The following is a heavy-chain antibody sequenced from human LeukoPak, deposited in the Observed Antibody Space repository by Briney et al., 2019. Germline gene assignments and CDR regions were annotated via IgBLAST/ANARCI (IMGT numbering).Heavy chain of an antibody. D-gene: IGHD3-22*01. V-gene: IGHV3-66*01. CDR3: ARATFSGYPYYFDY. CDR1: GFTVSSNY. CDR2: IYEGGYT. Sequence: PGGSLRLSRAASGFTVSSNYMSWVRQAPGKGLEWVSVIYEGGYTYYADSVKGRFTISRDNSKNTLYLQMNSLRAEDTGVYFCARATFSGYPYYFDYWGQGTLVAVSS. J-gene: IGHJ4*02.